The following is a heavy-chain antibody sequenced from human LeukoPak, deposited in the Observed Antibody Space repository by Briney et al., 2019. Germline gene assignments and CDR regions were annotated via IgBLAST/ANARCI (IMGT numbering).Heavy chain of an antibody. V-gene: IGHV1-69*04. CDR1: GGTFSSYA. CDR2: IIPILGIA. Sequence: SVKVSCKASGGTFSSYAISWVRQAPGQGLEWMGRIIPILGIANYAQKFQGRVTITADKSTSTAYMELSSLRSEDTAVYYCARARSGWSFFDYWGQGTLVTVSS. CDR3: ARARSGWSFFDY. J-gene: IGHJ4*02. D-gene: IGHD6-19*01.